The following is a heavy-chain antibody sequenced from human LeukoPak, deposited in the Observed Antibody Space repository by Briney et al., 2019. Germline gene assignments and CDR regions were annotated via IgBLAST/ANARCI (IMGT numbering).Heavy chain of an antibody. J-gene: IGHJ4*02. CDR3: ARDGGDGYNGPFDY. D-gene: IGHD5-24*01. CDR2: ISYDGSNK. CDR1: GFTFSSYG. V-gene: IGHV3-30*03. Sequence: GGSLRLSCAASGFTFSSYGMHWVRQAPGKGLEWVAVISYDGSNKYYADSVKGRFTISRDNSKNTLYLQMNSLRAEDTAVYYCARDGGDGYNGPFDYWGQGTLVTASS.